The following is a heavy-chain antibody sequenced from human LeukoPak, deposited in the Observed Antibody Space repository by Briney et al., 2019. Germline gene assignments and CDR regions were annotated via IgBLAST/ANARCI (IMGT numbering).Heavy chain of an antibody. CDR3: ARDDGDYDHDAFDI. D-gene: IGHD4-17*01. V-gene: IGHV4-59*01. J-gene: IGHJ3*02. Sequence: SETLSLTCTVSGGSISSYYWSWIRQPPGKGLEWIGYIYYSGSTNYNPSLKSRVTISVDTSKNQFSLKLSSVTAADTAVYYCARDDGDYDHDAFDIWGQGTMVTVSS. CDR2: IYYSGST. CDR1: GGSISSYY.